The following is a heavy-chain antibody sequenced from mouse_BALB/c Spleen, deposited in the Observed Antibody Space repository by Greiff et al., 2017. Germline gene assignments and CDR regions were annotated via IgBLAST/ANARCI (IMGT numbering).Heavy chain of an antibody. Sequence: EVQRVESGGGLVKPGGSLKLSCAASGFTFSSYAMSWVRQTPEKRLEWVASISSGGSTYYPDSVKGRFTISRDNARNILYLQMSSLRSEDTAMYYCARGEGIYDGYYLDYWGQGTTLTVSS. J-gene: IGHJ2*01. CDR2: ISSGGST. CDR3: ARGEGIYDGYYLDY. V-gene: IGHV5-6-5*01. D-gene: IGHD2-3*01. CDR1: GFTFSSYA.